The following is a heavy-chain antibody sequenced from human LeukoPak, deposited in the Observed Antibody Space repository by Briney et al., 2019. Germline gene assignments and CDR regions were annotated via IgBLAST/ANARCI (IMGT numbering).Heavy chain of an antibody. CDR2: INAGNGNT. Sequence: ASVKVSCKASGYTFTSYGVHWVRQAPGQRLEWMGWINAGNGNTKYSQKFQGRVTITRDTSASTAYMELSSLRSEDTAVYYCARDQEGDGYQYFDYWGQGNLVTVSS. CDR3: ARDQEGDGYQYFDY. D-gene: IGHD5-24*01. CDR1: GYTFTSYG. J-gene: IGHJ4*01. V-gene: IGHV1-3*01.